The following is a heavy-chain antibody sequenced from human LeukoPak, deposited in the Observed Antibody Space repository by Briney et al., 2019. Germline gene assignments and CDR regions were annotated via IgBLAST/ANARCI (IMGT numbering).Heavy chain of an antibody. V-gene: IGHV1-2*02. D-gene: IGHD3-10*01. CDR2: INPNSGGT. Sequence: GASVKVSCKASGYTFTGYYMHWVRQAPGQGLEWMGWINPNSGGTNYAQKFQGRVTMTRGTSISTAYMELSRLRSDDTAVYYCARPLWFGEFPFDYWGQGTLVTVSS. J-gene: IGHJ4*02. CDR1: GYTFTGYY. CDR3: ARPLWFGEFPFDY.